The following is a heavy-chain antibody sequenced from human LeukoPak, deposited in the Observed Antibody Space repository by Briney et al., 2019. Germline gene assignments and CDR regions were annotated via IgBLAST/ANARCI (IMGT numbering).Heavy chain of an antibody. D-gene: IGHD4-11*01. CDR3: ASKSTVSNYYYYYMDV. V-gene: IGHV3-11*01. CDR1: GFTFSDYY. Sequence: PGGSLRLPCAASGFTFSDYYMSWIRQAPGKGLEWVSYISSSGSTIYYADSVKGRFTISRDNAKNSLYLQMNSLRAEDTAVYYCASKSTVSNYYYYYMDVWGKGTTVTVSS. J-gene: IGHJ6*03. CDR2: ISSSGSTI.